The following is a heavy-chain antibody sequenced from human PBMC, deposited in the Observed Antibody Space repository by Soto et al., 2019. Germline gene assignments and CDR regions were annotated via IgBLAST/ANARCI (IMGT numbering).Heavy chain of an antibody. D-gene: IGHD4-17*01. CDR3: AGGVYGTTDAFDI. CDR2: IYSGGST. Sequence: EVQLVESGGGLVQPGGSLRLSCAASGFTVSSNYMSWVRQAPGKGLEWVSVIYSGGSTYYADSVKGRFTISRDNSKNTRHIQMNSLRAEDRAVYDCAGGVYGTTDAFDIWGQGTMVTVSS. CDR1: GFTVSSNY. V-gene: IGHV3-66*01. J-gene: IGHJ3*02.